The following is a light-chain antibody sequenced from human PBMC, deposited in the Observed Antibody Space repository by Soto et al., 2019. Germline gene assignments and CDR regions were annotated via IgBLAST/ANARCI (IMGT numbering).Light chain of an antibody. Sequence: QSALTLPASVSGSPGESLTISCTGTPADVGASNHVSWFQQHPGKAPKLIIYDITNRPSGISNRFSGSKSGKTASLTISGLQPADEADYYCGSHTITRVLLFGGGTKVTVL. CDR1: PADVGASNH. CDR3: GSHTITRVLL. J-gene: IGLJ2*01. CDR2: DIT. V-gene: IGLV2-14*03.